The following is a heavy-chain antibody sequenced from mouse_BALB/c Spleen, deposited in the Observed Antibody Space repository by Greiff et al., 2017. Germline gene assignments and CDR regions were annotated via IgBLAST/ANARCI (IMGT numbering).Heavy chain of an antibody. V-gene: IGHV5-17*02. Sequence: EVQLKESGGGLVQPGGSRKLSCAASGFTFSSFGMHWVRQAPEKGLEWVAYISSGSSTIYYADTVKGRFTISRDNPKNTLFLQMTSLRSEDTAMYYCARMDYYYGSSYLYYAMDYWGQGTSVTVSS. D-gene: IGHD1-1*01. CDR1: GFTFSSFG. CDR2: ISSGSSTI. CDR3: ARMDYYYGSSYLYYAMDY. J-gene: IGHJ4*01.